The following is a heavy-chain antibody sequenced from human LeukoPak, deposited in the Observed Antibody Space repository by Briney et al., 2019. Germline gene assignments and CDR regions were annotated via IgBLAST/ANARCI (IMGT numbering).Heavy chain of an antibody. V-gene: IGHV3-7*01. Sequence: GGSLRLSCAASGFSFSGFWMSWVRQAPGKGLEWVANIKEDGSDTYYVDSVKGRFTISRDNAKNSVYLQMSSLRDEDTAVYYCTRDPPHGVYDSSDTPFDYWGQGTLVTVSS. D-gene: IGHD3-22*01. CDR1: GFSFSGFW. CDR2: IKEDGSDT. J-gene: IGHJ4*02. CDR3: TRDPPHGVYDSSDTPFDY.